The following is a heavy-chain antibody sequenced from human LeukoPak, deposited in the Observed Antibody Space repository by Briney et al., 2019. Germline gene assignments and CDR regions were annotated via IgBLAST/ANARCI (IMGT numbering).Heavy chain of an antibody. CDR3: ARNRYCSGGSCRLNNWFDP. V-gene: IGHV1-2*02. J-gene: IGHJ5*02. D-gene: IGHD2-15*01. CDR1: GYTFTGYY. CDR2: INPNSGGT. Sequence: ASVKVSCKASGYTFTGYYMHWVRQAPGQGLEWMGWINPNSGGTNYAQKFQGRFTMTRDTSISTAYMELSRLRSDDTAVYYCARNRYCSGGSCRLNNWFDPWGQGTLVTVSS.